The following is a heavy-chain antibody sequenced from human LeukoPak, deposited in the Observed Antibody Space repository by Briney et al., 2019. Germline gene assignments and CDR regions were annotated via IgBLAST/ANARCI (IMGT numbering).Heavy chain of an antibody. CDR1: GFTFSSYA. J-gene: IGHJ4*02. V-gene: IGHV3-23*01. Sequence: GGSLRLSCAASGFTFSSYAMSWVRQAPGKGLEWVSAISGSGGSTYYADSVKGRFTISRDNSTNTLYLQMNSLRAEDTAVYYCAKIGSSLYYDYVWGSYRFDYWGQGTLVTVSS. CDR2: ISGSGGST. CDR3: AKIGSSLYYDYVWGSYRFDY. D-gene: IGHD3-16*02.